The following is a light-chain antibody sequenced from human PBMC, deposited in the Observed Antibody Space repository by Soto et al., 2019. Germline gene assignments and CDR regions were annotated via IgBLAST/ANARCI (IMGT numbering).Light chain of an antibody. J-gene: IGLJ2*01. CDR2: DVT. V-gene: IGLV2-14*03. CDR1: SSDVGGYNY. Sequence: QSALTQPASVSGSPGQWITISCTGTSSDVGGYNYVSWYQQHPGKAPKLMIYDVTNRPSGVSYRFSGSKSGNTASLTISGLQAEDEADYYCSSYITTSAVAFGGGTKVTVL. CDR3: SSYITTSAVA.